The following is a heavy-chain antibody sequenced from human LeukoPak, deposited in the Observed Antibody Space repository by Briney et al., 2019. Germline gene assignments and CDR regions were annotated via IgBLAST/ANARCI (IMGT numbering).Heavy chain of an antibody. CDR3: AKITGSTTPFDY. D-gene: IGHD3-9*01. CDR1: RFTFSSYG. Sequence: GGSLRLSCAASRFTFSSYGMHWVRQAPGKGLEWVAVISYDGSNKYYADSVNGRFTTSRDNYKNTLYLQMNSLRAEDTAVYYCAKITGSTTPFDYWGQGTLVTVSS. V-gene: IGHV3-30*18. J-gene: IGHJ4*02. CDR2: ISYDGSNK.